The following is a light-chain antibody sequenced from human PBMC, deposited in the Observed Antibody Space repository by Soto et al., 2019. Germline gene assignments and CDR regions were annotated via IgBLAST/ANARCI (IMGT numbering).Light chain of an antibody. Sequence: QSVLTQPPSVSGAPGQRVTISCTGSSSNIGAGYDVHWYQQLPGTAPKLLIYGNSNRPSGVPDRFSGSKSGTSASLAITGLQAEDEADYYCQSYDSSLRGVFGGGPSSPS. V-gene: IGLV1-40*01. CDR1: SSNIGAGYD. CDR2: GNS. CDR3: QSYDSSLRGV. J-gene: IGLJ3*02.